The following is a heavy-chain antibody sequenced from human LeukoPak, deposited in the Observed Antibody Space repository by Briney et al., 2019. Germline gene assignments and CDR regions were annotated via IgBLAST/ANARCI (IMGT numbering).Heavy chain of an antibody. CDR2: INHSGST. Sequence: SETLSLTCAVYGGSFSGYYWSWVRQPPGKGLEWIGEINHSGSTNYNPSLKSRVTISVDTSKNQFSLKLSSVTAADTAVYYCARLTGGNSRWARRQDYYMDVWGKGTTVTVSS. CDR1: GGSFSGYY. CDR3: ARLTGGNSRWARRQDYYMDV. V-gene: IGHV4-34*01. D-gene: IGHD4-23*01. J-gene: IGHJ6*03.